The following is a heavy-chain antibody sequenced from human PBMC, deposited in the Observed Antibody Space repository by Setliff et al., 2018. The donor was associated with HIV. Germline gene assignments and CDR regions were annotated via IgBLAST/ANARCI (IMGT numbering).Heavy chain of an antibody. D-gene: IGHD6-19*01. CDR1: GFTFSYYG. Sequence: HPGGSLRLSCVTSGFTFSYYGMHWVRQAPGKGLEWVAFIRYDDTYKYYADSVKGRFTISRDNSKNTLYLQMNSLRAEDTAVYYCTKNLYRSPWSPLDYWGQGTLVTVSS. V-gene: IGHV3-30*02. J-gene: IGHJ4*02. CDR2: IRYDDTYK. CDR3: TKNLYRSPWSPLDY.